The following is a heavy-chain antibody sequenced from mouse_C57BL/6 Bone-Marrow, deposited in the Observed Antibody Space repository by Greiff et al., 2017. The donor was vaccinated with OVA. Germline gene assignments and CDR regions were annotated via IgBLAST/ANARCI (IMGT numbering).Heavy chain of an antibody. D-gene: IGHD2-4*01. CDR3: ARRRLRRGAWFAY. CDR2: ISNGGGST. V-gene: IGHV5-12*01. Sequence: EVQGVESGGGLVQPGGSLKLSCAASGFTFSDYYMYWVRQTPEKRLEWVAYISNGGGSTYYPDTVKGRFTISRDNAKNTLYLQMSRLKSEDTAMYYCARRRLRRGAWFAYWGQGTLVTVSA. J-gene: IGHJ3*01. CDR1: GFTFSDYY.